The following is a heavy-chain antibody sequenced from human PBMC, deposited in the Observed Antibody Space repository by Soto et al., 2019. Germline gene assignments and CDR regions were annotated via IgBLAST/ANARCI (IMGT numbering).Heavy chain of an antibody. CDR2: INQDGGT. Sequence: GGSLRLSCAASGFTFSSYWMTWVRQAPGKGLEWVANINQDGGTYYADSEKGRFAMSRDTSENTLYLQMNSLGAEDTAAYYCAPHVSCSGGSCQYDAFAIRGQGTMVTVSS. J-gene: IGHJ3*02. CDR1: GFTFSSYW. CDR3: APHVSCSGGSCQYDAFAI. D-gene: IGHD2-15*01. V-gene: IGHV3-7*03.